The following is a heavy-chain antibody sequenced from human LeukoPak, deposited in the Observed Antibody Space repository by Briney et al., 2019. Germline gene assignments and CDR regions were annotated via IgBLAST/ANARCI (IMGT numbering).Heavy chain of an antibody. CDR1: GFTFSSYW. D-gene: IGHD5-18*01. CDR3: AKSRGYSYGWNYAFDI. J-gene: IGHJ3*02. CDR2: IASDGSST. V-gene: IGHV3-74*01. Sequence: GGSLRLSCAASGFTFSSYWMNWVRQAPGKGLVWVSRIASDGSSTTYADSVKGRFSISKDSSKNTLYLQMNSLRAEDTAVYYCAKSRGYSYGWNYAFDIWGQGTVVTVSS.